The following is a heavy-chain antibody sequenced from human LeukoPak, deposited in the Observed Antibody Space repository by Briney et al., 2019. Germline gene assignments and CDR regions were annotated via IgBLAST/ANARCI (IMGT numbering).Heavy chain of an antibody. V-gene: IGHV3-30*18. Sequence: PGGSLRLSCIGSGFNFTYYAIYWVRQAPGKGLEWVAVVSYDGNAEYYEASEKGRFSISRDNSQNTVTLQMNNLRVDDTAIYYCAKLAWNYGSYYFDYWGQGTLVTVSS. CDR1: GFNFTYYA. CDR2: VSYDGNAE. J-gene: IGHJ4*02. CDR3: AKLAWNYGSYYFDY. D-gene: IGHD1-7*01.